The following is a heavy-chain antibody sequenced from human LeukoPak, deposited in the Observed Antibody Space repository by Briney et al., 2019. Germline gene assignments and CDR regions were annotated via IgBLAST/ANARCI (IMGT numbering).Heavy chain of an antibody. CDR2: IYSGGST. CDR3: ARNPRRSRVSQDAFDI. Sequence: GGSLRLSCAASGFTVSSNYMSWVRQAPGKGLEWVSVIYSGGSTYYADSVKGRFTISRDNSKNTLYLQMNSLRAEDTAVYYCARNPRRSRVSQDAFDIWGQGTMVTVSS. CDR1: GFTVSSNY. J-gene: IGHJ3*02. V-gene: IGHV3-53*01.